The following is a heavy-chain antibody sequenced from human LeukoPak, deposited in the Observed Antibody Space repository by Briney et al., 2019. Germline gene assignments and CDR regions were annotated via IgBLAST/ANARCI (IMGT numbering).Heavy chain of an antibody. D-gene: IGHD3-22*01. CDR2: ISGSGGST. J-gene: IGHJ4*02. V-gene: IGHV3-23*01. CDR1: GLTFSNYA. CDR3: AKESYYYDSSGYSYYFDY. Sequence: GGSLRLSCAASGLTFSNYAMSWVRQAPGKGLEWVSAISGSGGSTYYADSVKGRFAISRDNSKNTLYLQMNSLRAEDTAVYYCAKESYYYDSSGYSYYFDYWGQGTLVTVSS.